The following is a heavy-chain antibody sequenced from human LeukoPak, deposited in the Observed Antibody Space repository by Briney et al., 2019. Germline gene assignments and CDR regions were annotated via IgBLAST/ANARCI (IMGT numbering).Heavy chain of an antibody. J-gene: IGHJ6*02. CDR2: ISSSSSTI. Sequence: GGSLRLSCAASGFTFSSYSMDWVRQAPGKGLEWVSDISSSSSTIYYADSVKGRFTISRDNAKNSLYLQMNSLRAEDTAVYYCARGDYYGSGSYYNDYYYGMDVWGQGTTVTVSS. CDR1: GFTFSSYS. V-gene: IGHV3-48*01. CDR3: ARGDYYGSGSYYNDYYYGMDV. D-gene: IGHD3-10*01.